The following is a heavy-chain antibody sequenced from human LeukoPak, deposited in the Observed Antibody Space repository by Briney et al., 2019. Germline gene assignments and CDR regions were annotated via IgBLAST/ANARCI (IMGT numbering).Heavy chain of an antibody. Sequence: SETLSLTCTVSGGSISSGGYYWSWIRQHPGKGLEWIGYIYYSGSTYYNPSLKSRVTISVDTSKNQFSLKLSSVTAADTAVYYCATNDFWSGYYYFDYWGQGTLVTVSS. CDR1: GGSISSGGYY. CDR3: ATNDFWSGYYYFDY. J-gene: IGHJ4*02. V-gene: IGHV4-31*03. CDR2: IYYSGST. D-gene: IGHD3-3*01.